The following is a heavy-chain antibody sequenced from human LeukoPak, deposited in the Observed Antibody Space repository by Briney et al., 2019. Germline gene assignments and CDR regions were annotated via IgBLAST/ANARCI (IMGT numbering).Heavy chain of an antibody. D-gene: IGHD6-19*01. J-gene: IGHJ4*02. V-gene: IGHV4-38-2*02. CDR3: ARQIAVAGRDY. CDR1: GYSISSGYY. CDR2: IYHSGRT. Sequence: PSETLSLTCTVSGYSISSGYYWGWIRQPPGKGLEWIGSIYHSGRTFYNPSLKSRVTISVDTSKNQFSLKLSSVTAADTAVYYCARQIAVAGRDYWGQGTLVTVSS.